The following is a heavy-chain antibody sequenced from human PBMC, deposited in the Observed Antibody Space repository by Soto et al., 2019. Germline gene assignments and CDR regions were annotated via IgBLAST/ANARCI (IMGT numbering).Heavy chain of an antibody. V-gene: IGHV4-39*01. CDR3: ARIFSNYGAIGSYYGMDV. J-gene: IGHJ6*02. CDR2: IYYSGST. Sequence: QLQLQESGPGLVKPSETLSLTCTVSGGSISSSSYYWGWIRQPPGKGLEWIGSIYYSGSTYYNPSLKSRVTISVDTSKNQFSLKLSSVTAADTAVYYCARIFSNYGAIGSYYGMDVWGQGTTVTVSS. CDR1: GGSISSSSYY. D-gene: IGHD4-4*01.